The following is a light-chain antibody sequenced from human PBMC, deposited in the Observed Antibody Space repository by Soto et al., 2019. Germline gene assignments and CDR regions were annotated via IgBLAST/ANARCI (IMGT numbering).Light chain of an antibody. CDR1: QSVDSY. CDR2: DVS. J-gene: IGKJ4*01. V-gene: IGKV3-11*01. Sequence: EIVLTQSPATLSLSPGERATLSCRATQSVDSYLTWYQQRPGQAPRILVYDVSKRATGIPVRFSGSGSGTDFTLTISILEPEDVAIYYCQQRRNWPLTFGGGTKVEIK. CDR3: QQRRNWPLT.